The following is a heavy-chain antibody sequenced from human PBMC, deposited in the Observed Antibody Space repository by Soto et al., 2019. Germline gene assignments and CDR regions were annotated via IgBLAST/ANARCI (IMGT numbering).Heavy chain of an antibody. V-gene: IGHV3-48*01. J-gene: IGHJ4*02. Sequence: EVQLVESGGGLVQPGGSLRLSCAASGFTFSSYSMNWVRQAPGKGLEWVSYISSSSSTIYYADSVKGRFTISRDNAKNSLYLQMNSLRAEDTAVYYCARDVRGSGWYYFDYWGQGTLVTVSS. CDR3: ARDVRGSGWYYFDY. CDR1: GFTFSSYS. CDR2: ISSSSSTI. D-gene: IGHD6-19*01.